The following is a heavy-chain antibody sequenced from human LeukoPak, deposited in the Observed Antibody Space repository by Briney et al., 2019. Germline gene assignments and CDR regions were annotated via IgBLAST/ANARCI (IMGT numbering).Heavy chain of an antibody. CDR1: GFTFSSYA. J-gene: IGHJ4*02. V-gene: IGHV3-23*01. CDR3: ANTGTHYYFDY. CDR2: ISGIGGST. Sequence: PGRSLRLSCAASGFTFSSYAMSWVRQAPGKGREWVSAISGIGGSTYYADSAKGRFTISRDNSKNTLYLQMNSLRAEDTAVYYCANTGTHYYFDYWGQGTLVTVSS. D-gene: IGHD1-14*01.